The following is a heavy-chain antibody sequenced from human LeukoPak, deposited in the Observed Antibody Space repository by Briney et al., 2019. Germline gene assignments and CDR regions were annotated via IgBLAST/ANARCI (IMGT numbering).Heavy chain of an antibody. CDR2: IKSKTDGGTT. Sequence: PGGSLRLSCAASGFTFSNAWMSWVRKAPGQGLEWVGRIKSKTDGGTTDYAAPEKGRFTISRDDSKNTLYLQMNSLNTEDTAVYYCTTGRVVTATIYYYYGMDVWGQGTTVTVSS. J-gene: IGHJ6*02. CDR1: GFTFSNAW. D-gene: IGHD2-21*02. V-gene: IGHV3-15*01. CDR3: TTGRVVTATIYYYYGMDV.